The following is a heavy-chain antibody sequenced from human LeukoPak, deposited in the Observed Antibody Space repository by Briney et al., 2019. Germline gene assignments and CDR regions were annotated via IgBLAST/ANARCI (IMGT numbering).Heavy chain of an antibody. CDR3: AKDHSGSGWYFDY. CDR2: IRYDGSNK. V-gene: IGHV3-30*02. Sequence: GGSLRLSCAASGFTFSNYGMHWVRQAPGKGLEWVAFIRYDGSNKYYADSVKGRFTISRDNSKNTLFLQMNSLRAEDTAVFSCAKDHSGSGWYFDYWGQGTLVTVS. D-gene: IGHD6-19*01. J-gene: IGHJ4*02. CDR1: GFTFSNYG.